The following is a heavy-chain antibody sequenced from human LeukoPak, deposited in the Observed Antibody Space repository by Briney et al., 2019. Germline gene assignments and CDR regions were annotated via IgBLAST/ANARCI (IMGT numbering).Heavy chain of an antibody. J-gene: IGHJ4*02. D-gene: IGHD6-19*01. Sequence: SQTLSLTCTVSGGSISSGSYYWSWIRQPAGKGLEWIGRIYTSGSTNYNPSLKSRVTISVDTSKNQFSLKLSSVTAADTAVYYCATDSYRSEGYWGQGTLVTVSS. CDR3: ATDSYRSEGY. V-gene: IGHV4-61*02. CDR1: GGSISSGSYY. CDR2: IYTSGST.